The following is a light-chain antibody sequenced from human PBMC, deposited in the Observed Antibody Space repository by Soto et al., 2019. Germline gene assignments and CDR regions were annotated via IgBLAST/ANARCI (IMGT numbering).Light chain of an antibody. J-gene: IGLJ2*01. CDR2: ETD. V-gene: IGLV1-40*01. Sequence: QSVLTQPPSVSGAPGQRVTITCTGSDSNIGASYDVNWYQHLPGAAPKLLIYETDNRPSGVPDRFSASRSGASASLAIAELQTGDEGDYYCCSYAGSATSVFGGGTKLTVL. CDR3: CSYAGSATSV. CDR1: DSNIGASYD.